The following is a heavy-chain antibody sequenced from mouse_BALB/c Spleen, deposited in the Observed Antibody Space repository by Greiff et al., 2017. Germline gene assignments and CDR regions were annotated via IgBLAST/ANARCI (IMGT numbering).Heavy chain of an antibody. Sequence: EVKLMESGGGLVQPGGSRKLSCAASGFTFSSFGMHWVRQAPEKGLEWVAYISSGSSTIYYADTVKGRFTISRDNPKNTLFLQMTSLRSEDTAMYYCARSATRYAMDYWGQGTSVTVSS. CDR1: GFTFSSFG. D-gene: IGHD1-1*01. CDR2: ISSGSSTI. V-gene: IGHV5-17*02. J-gene: IGHJ4*01. CDR3: ARSATRYAMDY.